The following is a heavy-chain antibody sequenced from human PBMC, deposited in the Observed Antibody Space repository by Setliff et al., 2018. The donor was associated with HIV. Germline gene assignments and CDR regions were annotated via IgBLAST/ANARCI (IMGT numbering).Heavy chain of an antibody. CDR1: GYTFTTYS. J-gene: IGHJ4*02. CDR3: ASPNVGCSGGTCYSGSAFDY. D-gene: IGHD2-15*01. CDR2: INEASGNT. Sequence: ASVKVSCKVSGYTFTTYSIHWVRQAPGQGLEWMGWINEASGNTKCSQKFQGRVTMTRDTSISTAHMELSSLTSEDTAIYYCASPNVGCSGGTCYSGSAFDYWGQGSPVTVSS. V-gene: IGHV1-8*02.